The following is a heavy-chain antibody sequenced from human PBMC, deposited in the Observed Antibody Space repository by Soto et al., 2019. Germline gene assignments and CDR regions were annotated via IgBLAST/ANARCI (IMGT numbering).Heavy chain of an antibody. D-gene: IGHD2-8*01. J-gene: IGHJ3*02. V-gene: IGHV1-3*01. CDR1: GYTFTSYA. CDR2: INAGNGNT. Sequence: ASVKVSCKASGYTFTSYAMHWVRQAPGQRLEWMGWINAGNGNTKYSQKFQGRVTITRDTSASTAYMELSSLRSEDTAVYYCAREGLMVYAMVDAFGIWGQGTMVTVSS. CDR3: AREGLMVYAMVDAFGI.